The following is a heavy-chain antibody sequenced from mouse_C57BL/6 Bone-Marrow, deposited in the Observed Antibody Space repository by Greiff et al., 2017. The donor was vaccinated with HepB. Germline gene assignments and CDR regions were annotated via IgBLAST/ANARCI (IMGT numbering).Heavy chain of an antibody. CDR2: ISNGGGST. V-gene: IGHV5-12*01. CDR3: ARQGYYGSFDY. Sequence: EVKLMESGGGLVQPGGSLKLSCAASGFTFSDYYMYWVRQTPEKRLEWVAYISNGGGSTYYPDTVKGRFTISRDNAKNTLYLQMSRLKSEDTAMYYCARQGYYGSFDYWGQGTTLTVSS. CDR1: GFTFSDYY. J-gene: IGHJ2*01. D-gene: IGHD1-1*01.